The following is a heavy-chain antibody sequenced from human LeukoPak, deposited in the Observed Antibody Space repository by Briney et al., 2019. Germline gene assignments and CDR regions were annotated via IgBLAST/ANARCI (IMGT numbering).Heavy chain of an antibody. J-gene: IGHJ5*02. CDR3: VRPSSSGWYPYFDP. V-gene: IGHV4-39*01. CDR1: GGSITSGTYY. CDR2: IYYSGTT. Sequence: SETLSLTCSVSGGSITSGTYYWGWIRQPPGKGLEWIGSIYYSGTTYYNPSPKSRVTISVDTSKNLFSLNLTSVTAADTAVYYCVRPSSSGWYPYFDPWGQGTLVTVSS. D-gene: IGHD6-19*01.